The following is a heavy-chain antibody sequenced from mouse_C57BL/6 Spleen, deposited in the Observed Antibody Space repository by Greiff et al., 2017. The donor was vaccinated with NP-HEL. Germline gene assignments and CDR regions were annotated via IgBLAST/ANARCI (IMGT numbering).Heavy chain of an antibody. CDR1: GYSFTGYY. CDR2: INPSTGGT. V-gene: IGHV1-42*01. D-gene: IGHD2-3*01. CDR3: ARGLYDGYYSPDY. J-gene: IGHJ2*01. Sequence: VQLKESGPELVKPGASVKISCKASGYSFTGYYMNWVKQSPEKSLEWIGEINPSTGGTTYNQKFKAKATLTVDKSSSTAYMQLKSLTSEDSAVYYCARGLYDGYYSPDYWGQGTTLTVSS.